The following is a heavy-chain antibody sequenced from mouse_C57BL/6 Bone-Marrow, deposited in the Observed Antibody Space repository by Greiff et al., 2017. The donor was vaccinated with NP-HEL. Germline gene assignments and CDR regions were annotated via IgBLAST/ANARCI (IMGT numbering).Heavy chain of an antibody. CDR3: TGSLCYSKSAY. Sequence: EVMLVESGEGLVKPGGSLKLSCAASGFTFSSYAMSWVRQTPEKRLEWVAYISSGGDYIYYADTVKGRFTISRDNARNTPYLQLSSLKSEDTAMYYCTGSLCYSKSAYWGQGTLVTVSA. CDR1: GFTFSSYA. V-gene: IGHV5-9-1*02. CDR2: ISSGGDYI. D-gene: IGHD2-5*01. J-gene: IGHJ3*01.